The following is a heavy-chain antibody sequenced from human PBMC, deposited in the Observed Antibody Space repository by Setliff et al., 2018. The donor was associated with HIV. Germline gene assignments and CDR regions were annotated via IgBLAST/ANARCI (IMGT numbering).Heavy chain of an antibody. CDR1: GYSMSNGYY. Sequence: SETLSLTCGVSGYSMSNGYYWGWIRQPSGKGLEWIGEAYHRGNTNYNPSLKSRVTMSVDKSLNQVSLKLSSVTAADTAVYFCARLDWFSKNFDFWGQGTLVTVSS. J-gene: IGHJ4*02. D-gene: IGHD3-3*01. CDR2: AYHRGNT. CDR3: ARLDWFSKNFDF. V-gene: IGHV4-38-2*01.